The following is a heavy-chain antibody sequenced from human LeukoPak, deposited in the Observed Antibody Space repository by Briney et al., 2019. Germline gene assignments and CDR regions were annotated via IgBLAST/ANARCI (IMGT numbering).Heavy chain of an antibody. D-gene: IGHD3-10*01. Sequence: GGSLRLSCAASGFTFSDHYMDWVRQAPGKGLEWVGRTRNKANSYTTEYAASVKGRFTISRDDSKNSLYQQMNSLKTEDTAVYYCARAANYGSGSYPDYWGQGTLVTVSS. J-gene: IGHJ4*02. CDR2: TRNKANSYTT. CDR3: ARAANYGSGSYPDY. V-gene: IGHV3-72*01. CDR1: GFTFSDHY.